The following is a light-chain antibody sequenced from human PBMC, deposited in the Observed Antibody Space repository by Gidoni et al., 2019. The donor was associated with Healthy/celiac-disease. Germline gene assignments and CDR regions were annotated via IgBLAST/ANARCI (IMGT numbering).Light chain of an antibody. J-gene: IGLJ3*02. CDR1: SGSVSTSYY. V-gene: IGLV8-61*01. CDR2: STH. CDR3: VLYMGSGISV. Sequence: QSVVTQEPSVSVSPGGTVTLTCGLSSGSVSTSYYSSWYQQTPGHAPRTLIYSTHTRSAGVPDRFSCSILGNKTARTITGAQADDESDYYCVLYMGSGISVFGGGTKLTVL.